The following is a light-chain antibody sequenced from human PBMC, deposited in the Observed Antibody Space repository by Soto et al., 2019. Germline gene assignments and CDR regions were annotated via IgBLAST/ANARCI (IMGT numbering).Light chain of an antibody. CDR1: SSDVGGYNY. CDR2: DVS. J-gene: IGLJ1*01. Sequence: QPALTQPATIAGTPRQSITLSCTGTSSDVGGYNYVSWYQQHPGKAPKLMIYDVSNRPSGVSNRFSGSKSGNTASLTISGLQAEDEADYYCSSYTSSSTLRVFGTGTKVTVL. CDR3: SSYTSSSTLRV. V-gene: IGLV2-14*01.